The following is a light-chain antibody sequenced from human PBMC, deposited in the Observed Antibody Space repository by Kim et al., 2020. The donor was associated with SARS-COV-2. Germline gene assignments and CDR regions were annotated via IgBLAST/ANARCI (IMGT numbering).Light chain of an antibody. V-gene: IGKV1-39*01. CDR2: AAS. Sequence: SVGDRVTITCRASQSISSYLNWYQQNPGKAPKLLSYAASSLQSGVSSRFSGSGSGTDFTLTISSLQPEDFASYYCQQSYSTPPRTFGQGTKVDIK. CDR1: QSISSY. J-gene: IGKJ1*01. CDR3: QQSYSTPPRT.